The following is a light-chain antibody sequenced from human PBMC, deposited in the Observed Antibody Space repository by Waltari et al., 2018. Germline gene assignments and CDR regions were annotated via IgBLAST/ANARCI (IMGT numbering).Light chain of an antibody. Sequence: DFRLTQPPSSLYASVAHSVTIPCRASQSISTYLNWYQQKPGKAPNLLIYAASSLQSGVPSRFSGSGSGTDFTLTISSLQPEDFATYSCQQSYSPLTFGGGTKVDIK. J-gene: IGKJ4*01. CDR3: QQSYSPLT. V-gene: IGKV1-39*01. CDR2: AAS. CDR1: QSISTY.